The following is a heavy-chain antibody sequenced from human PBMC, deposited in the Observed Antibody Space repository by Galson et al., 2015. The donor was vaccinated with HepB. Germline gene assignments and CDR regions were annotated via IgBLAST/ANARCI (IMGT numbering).Heavy chain of an antibody. D-gene: IGHD3-10*01. CDR1: GFTFSSTFSDYA. Sequence: SLRLSCAASGFTFSSTFSDYAMHWVRLAPGKGLDWAAVISVACSEKYCPDSVRGRFIISRDKCRNTMYLQMNSRRVEETGVYYCARARKYFLSSGTSPEYFKYGMDVWGRGTTVTVSS. CDR3: ARARKYFLSSGTSPEYFKYGMDV. CDR2: ISVACSEK. V-gene: IGHV3-30-3*01. J-gene: IGHJ6*02.